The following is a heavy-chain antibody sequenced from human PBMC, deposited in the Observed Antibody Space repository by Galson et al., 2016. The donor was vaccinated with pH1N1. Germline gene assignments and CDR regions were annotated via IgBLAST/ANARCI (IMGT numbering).Heavy chain of an antibody. Sequence: TLSLTCTVSGGPISSGGYYWSWIRQHPGKGLEWIGYIFYSGSTNYNPSLKSRVTISVDTSKNQFSLKLSSVTAADTAVYYCARGVSVAGTPRLDYWGQGTLVTVSS. D-gene: IGHD6-19*01. J-gene: IGHJ4*02. CDR3: ARGVSVAGTPRLDY. V-gene: IGHV4-31*03. CDR2: IFYSGST. CDR1: GGPISSGGYY.